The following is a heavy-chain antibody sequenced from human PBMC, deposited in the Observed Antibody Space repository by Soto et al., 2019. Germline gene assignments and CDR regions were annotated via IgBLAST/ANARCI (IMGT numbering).Heavy chain of an antibody. J-gene: IGHJ6*02. Sequence: QVQLVQSGAEVKKPGSSVKVSCKASGGTFVSYAISWVRQAPGQGLEWRGGIIPIPGTANYAQKFQGRVTIAADESTSTAYMELSSLRSEDTAVYYCARSQGSSTSLEIYYYYYYGMDVWGQGTTVTVSS. V-gene: IGHV1-69*01. CDR1: GGTFVSYA. CDR3: ARSQGSSTSLEIYYYYYYGMDV. D-gene: IGHD2-2*01. CDR2: IIPIPGTA.